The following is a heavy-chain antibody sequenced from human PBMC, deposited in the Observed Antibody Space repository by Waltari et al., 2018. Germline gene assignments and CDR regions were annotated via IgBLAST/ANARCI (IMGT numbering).Heavy chain of an antibody. J-gene: IGHJ6*02. Sequence: QVQLVQSGAEVKKPGASVKVSCKASGYTFTSYDIHWVRQATGQGLEWMGWMNPNSGNTGYAQKCQGRVTITRNTSISTAYMELSSLRSEDTAVYYCARASGNYGFYYYGMDVWGQGTTVTVSS. CDR2: MNPNSGNT. CDR3: ARASGNYGFYYYGMDV. D-gene: IGHD4-4*01. CDR1: GYTFTSYD. V-gene: IGHV1-8*03.